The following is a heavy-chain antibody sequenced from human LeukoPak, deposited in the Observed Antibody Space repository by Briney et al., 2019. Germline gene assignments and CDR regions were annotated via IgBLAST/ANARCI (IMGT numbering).Heavy chain of an antibody. Sequence: SETLSLTCTASGGSISSYYWSWIRQPPGKGLEWIGYIYTSGSTNYNPSLKSRVTISVDTSKNQFSLKLSSVTGADTAVYYCGRILDYYFDYWGQGTLVTVSS. CDR3: GRILDYYFDY. CDR2: IYTSGST. CDR1: GGSISSYY. J-gene: IGHJ4*02. D-gene: IGHD2/OR15-2a*01. V-gene: IGHV4-4*09.